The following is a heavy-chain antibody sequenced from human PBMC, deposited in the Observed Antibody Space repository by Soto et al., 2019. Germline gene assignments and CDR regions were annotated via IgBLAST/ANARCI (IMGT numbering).Heavy chain of an antibody. CDR1: GYTFTSYD. D-gene: IGHD1-1*01. J-gene: IGHJ3*02. Sequence: GASVKVSCKASGYTFTSYDSNWVRQATGQGLEWMGWMNPNSGNTGYAQKFQGRVTMTRNTSISTAYMELSSLRSEDTAVYYCATPLGRDDVDAFDIWGQGTMVTVSS. CDR3: ATPLGRDDVDAFDI. V-gene: IGHV1-8*01. CDR2: MNPNSGNT.